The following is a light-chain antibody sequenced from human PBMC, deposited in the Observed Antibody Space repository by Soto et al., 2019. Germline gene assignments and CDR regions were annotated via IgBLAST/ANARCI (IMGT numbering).Light chain of an antibody. CDR2: DAS. CDR1: QGVGRF. CDR3: QHRGGWPLT. V-gene: IGKV3-11*01. J-gene: IGKJ4*01. Sequence: EIVLTQSPATLSLSPGERAALSCRASQGVGRFLAWYQQKPGQAPRLLIYDASNRATGIPARFSGSGSETDFTLAIDNLEPEDFAVYYCQHRGGWPLTFGGGTKV.